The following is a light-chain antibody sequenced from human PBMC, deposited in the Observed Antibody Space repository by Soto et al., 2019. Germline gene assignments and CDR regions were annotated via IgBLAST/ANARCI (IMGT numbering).Light chain of an antibody. J-gene: IGLJ3*02. V-gene: IGLV2-14*01. CDR3: SAYTISSSWV. CDR2: EVT. CDR1: SSDVGAYHY. Sequence: QSALTQPASVSGSPGQSITISCTGTSSDVGAYHYVSWYQQRSGKAPKLIIYEVTNRPSGVSNRFSASKSGNTASLTIFGLQAEDEADYYCSAYTISSSWVFGGGTQLTVL.